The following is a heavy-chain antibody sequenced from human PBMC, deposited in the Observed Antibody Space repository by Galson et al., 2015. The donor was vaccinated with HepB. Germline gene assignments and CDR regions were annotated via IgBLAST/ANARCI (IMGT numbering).Heavy chain of an antibody. J-gene: IGHJ4*02. CDR1: GFTFSSYG. D-gene: IGHD3-22*01. CDR2: ILYDGNNK. CDR3: ARVARITMIVVD. Sequence: SLRLSCAASGFTFSSYGMHWVRQAPGKGLEWVAAILYDGNNKHYVDSVKGRFTISRDNFQNTLYLQMNSLRAEDTAVYYCARVARITMIVVDWGQGTLVTVSS. V-gene: IGHV3-30*03.